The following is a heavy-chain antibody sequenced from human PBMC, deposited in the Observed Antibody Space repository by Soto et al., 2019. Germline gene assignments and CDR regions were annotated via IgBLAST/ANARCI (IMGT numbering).Heavy chain of an antibody. V-gene: IGHV3-74*01. Sequence: GGSLRLSCAASGFTFSNYWMHWVRQAPGKGLVWVSQIKNDGSSTRYADSVKGRFTISRDNAKNTLYLQMTSLRAEDTAVYYCTRGGSASSNAFDSWGQGTLVTVSS. CDR1: GFTFSNYW. CDR2: IKNDGSST. J-gene: IGHJ4*02. D-gene: IGHD3-16*01. CDR3: TRGGSASSNAFDS.